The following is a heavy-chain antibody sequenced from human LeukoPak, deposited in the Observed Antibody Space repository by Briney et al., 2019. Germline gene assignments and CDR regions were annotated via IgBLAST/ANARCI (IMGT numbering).Heavy chain of an antibody. D-gene: IGHD3-10*01. CDR1: GFTFSPHY. CDR3: GDLGSAGTDH. J-gene: IGHJ4*02. Sequence: GGSLRLSCAASGFTFSPHYMDWVRQSPGQGLEWVGLIRNKANGYTTIYAASVKGRFTISRDDSKNSVYLQMDSLRTEDTAVYYCGDLGSAGTDHWGQGTLVTVSS. V-gene: IGHV3-72*01. CDR2: IRNKANGYTT.